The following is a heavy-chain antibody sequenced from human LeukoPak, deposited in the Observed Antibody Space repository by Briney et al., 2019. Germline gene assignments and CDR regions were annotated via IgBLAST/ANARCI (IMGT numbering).Heavy chain of an antibody. V-gene: IGHV5-51*01. CDR1: GYSFTSYW. J-gene: IGHJ3*02. CDR3: ARRPGGGPDPNDAFDI. D-gene: IGHD3-10*01. CDR2: IYPGDSDT. Sequence: GESLKISCKGSGYSFTSYWIGWVRQMPGKGLEWMGNIYPGDSDTRYSPSFQGQVTISADKSISTAYLQWSSLKASDTAMYYCARRPGGGPDPNDAFDIWGQGTMVTVSS.